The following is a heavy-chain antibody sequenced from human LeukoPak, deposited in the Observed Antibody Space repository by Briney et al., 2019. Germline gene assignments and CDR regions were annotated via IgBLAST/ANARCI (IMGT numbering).Heavy chain of an antibody. Sequence: GGSLRLSCAASGFTFSSYSMNWVRQAPGKGLEWVSSISSSSSYIYYADSVKGRFTISRDNAKNSLYLQMNSLRAEDTALYYCAKDIGRNYYYSMDVWGQGTTVTVSS. D-gene: IGHD3-16*02. V-gene: IGHV3-21*04. CDR3: AKDIGRNYYYSMDV. CDR2: ISSSSSYI. J-gene: IGHJ6*02. CDR1: GFTFSSYS.